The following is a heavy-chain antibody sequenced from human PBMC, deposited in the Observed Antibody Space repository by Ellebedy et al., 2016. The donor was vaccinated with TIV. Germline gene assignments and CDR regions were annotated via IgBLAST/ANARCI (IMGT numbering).Heavy chain of an antibody. CDR2: MYLSGNT. V-gene: IGHV4-38-2*02. CDR1: GYSISSGYY. J-gene: IGHJ4*02. Sequence: GSLRLXXTVSGYSISSGYYWGWIRQPPGKGLEWIGSMYLSGNTYYNPSLKSRVTISVDTSKNQFSLKLSSVTAADTAVYYCARDSTAAAGTAFDYWGQGTLVTVSS. D-gene: IGHD6-13*01. CDR3: ARDSTAAAGTAFDY.